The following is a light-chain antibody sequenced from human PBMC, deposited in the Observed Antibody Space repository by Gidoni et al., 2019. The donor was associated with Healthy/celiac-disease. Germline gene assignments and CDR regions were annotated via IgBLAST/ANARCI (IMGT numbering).Light chain of an antibody. Sequence: EIVLPQSPATLSLSPGARATLSCRAGQSVSSSLTWYQQQPGQAPRLLIDDASNRATGIAARFSGSGSGTDFTLTISSLEPEDFAVYYCQQRSNWVTFGGGTKVEIK. CDR1: QSVSSS. CDR2: DAS. J-gene: IGKJ4*01. CDR3: QQRSNWVT. V-gene: IGKV3-11*01.